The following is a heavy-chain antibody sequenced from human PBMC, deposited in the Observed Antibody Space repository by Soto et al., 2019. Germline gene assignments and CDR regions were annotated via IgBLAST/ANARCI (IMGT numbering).Heavy chain of an antibody. Sequence: XESLKISWKGSGYSFASYWLSWVRQMPGKGLEWMGRIDPSDSYTNYSPSFQGHVTISADKSISTAYLQWSSLKASDTAMYYCARGGHQYCRGDCPRAFAIWGKGTMVTVS. V-gene: IGHV5-10-1*01. D-gene: IGHD2-21*02. CDR1: GYSFASYW. CDR3: ARGGHQYCRGDCPRAFAI. J-gene: IGHJ3*02. CDR2: IDPSDSYT.